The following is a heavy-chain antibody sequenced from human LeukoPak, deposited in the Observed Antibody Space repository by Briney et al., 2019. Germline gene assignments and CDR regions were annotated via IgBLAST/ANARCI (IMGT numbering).Heavy chain of an antibody. J-gene: IGHJ5*02. CDR3: ARQRSRFFFDP. V-gene: IGHV4-39*01. CDR2: IYYGGST. D-gene: IGHD3-3*01. Sequence: SETLSLTCTVSGGSISSSSYYWGWLRQPPGKGLEWIGSIYYGGSTYYNPSLKSRVTISVDTSKNQFSLKLSSVTAPDTAVYYCARQRSRFFFDPWGQGTLVTVSS. CDR1: GGSISSSSYY.